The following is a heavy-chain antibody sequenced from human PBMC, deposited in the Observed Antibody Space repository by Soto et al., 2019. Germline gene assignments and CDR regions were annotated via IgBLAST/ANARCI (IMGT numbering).Heavy chain of an antibody. Sequence: QVQLVQSGAEVKKPGASVKVSCKASGYTFTSYDINWVRQATGQGLEWMGWMNPNSGNTGYAQKFQGRVTMTTNTSISTASMEVCRLRSEDTAVDYCAGGGADFGDYWGEGDLVTVSS. J-gene: IGHJ4*02. D-gene: IGHD3-3*01. CDR3: AGGGADFGDY. CDR2: MNPNSGNT. V-gene: IGHV1-8*01. CDR1: GYTFTSYD.